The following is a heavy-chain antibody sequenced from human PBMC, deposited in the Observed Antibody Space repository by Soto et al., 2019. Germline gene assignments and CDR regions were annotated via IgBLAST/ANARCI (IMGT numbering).Heavy chain of an antibody. V-gene: IGHV3-48*04. CDR2: IGLSSSAK. Sequence: PGGSLRLSFAASGFSFSSYTMNWVRQAPGKGLEWISFIGLSSSAKTYADSVRGRFTISREDTKNSLYLQLTNLRVEDTAVYYCVRDFGFNLDQWGQGTLVTVSS. J-gene: IGHJ4*02. CDR1: GFSFSSYT. D-gene: IGHD3-10*01. CDR3: VRDFGFNLDQ.